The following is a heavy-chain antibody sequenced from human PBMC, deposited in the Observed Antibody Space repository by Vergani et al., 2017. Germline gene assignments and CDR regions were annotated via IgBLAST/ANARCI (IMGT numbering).Heavy chain of an antibody. CDR2: IYYSGST. J-gene: IGHJ5*02. Sequence: QLQLQESGPGLVKPSETLSLTCTVSGGSISSSSYYWGWIRQPPGKGLEWIGSIYYSGSTYYNPSLKSRVTISVDTSKNQFSLKLSSVTAADTAVYYCASPYYDFWGDYNWFDPWGQGTLVTVSS. D-gene: IGHD3-3*01. CDR1: GGSISSSSYY. V-gene: IGHV4-39*01. CDR3: ASPYYDFWGDYNWFDP.